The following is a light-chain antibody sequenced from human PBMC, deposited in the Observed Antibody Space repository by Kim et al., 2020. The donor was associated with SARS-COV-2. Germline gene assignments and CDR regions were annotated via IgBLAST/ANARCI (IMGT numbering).Light chain of an antibody. V-gene: IGLV2-23*01. CDR1: SGDVGSYNL. CDR2: EGS. CDR3: CSYAGSSTYV. Sequence: GQSITTSCTGTSGDVGSYNLVSWYQQHPGKAPKLMIYEGSKRPSGVSNRFSGSKSGNTASLTISGLQAEDEADYYCCSYAGSSTYVFGTGTKVTVL. J-gene: IGLJ1*01.